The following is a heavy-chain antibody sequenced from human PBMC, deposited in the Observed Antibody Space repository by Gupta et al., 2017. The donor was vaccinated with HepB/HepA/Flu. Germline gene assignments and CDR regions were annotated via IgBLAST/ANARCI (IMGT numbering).Heavy chain of an antibody. CDR2: ISAYNGNT. V-gene: IGHV1-18*01. CDR3: ARDRFPADSRGYYYRIPTYYFDY. D-gene: IGHD3-22*01. J-gene: IGHJ4*02. Sequence: HVQLVQSGAEVKKPGASVKVSCKASGYTFTSYGISWGRQAPGPGLERMGWISAYNGNTNYAQKLQGRVTMTTDTSTSTAYMELRSLRSDDTAVYYCARDRFPADSRGYYYRIPTYYFDYWGQGALVTVSS. CDR1: GYTFTSYG.